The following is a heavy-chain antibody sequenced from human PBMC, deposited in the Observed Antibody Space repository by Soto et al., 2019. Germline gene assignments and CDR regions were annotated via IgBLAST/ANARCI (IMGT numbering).Heavy chain of an antibody. Sequence: EVQLVESGGGLVQPGGSRRLSCAASGFTFSDYWMTWVRQAPGRGLEWVANIKQDGREKYYVDSVEGRFTISRDNDKNSLYLELNSLRADDTAVYYCARMRGYDPPLFDRWGQGTRVTVSS. V-gene: IGHV3-7*01. CDR3: ARMRGYDPPLFDR. CDR1: GFTFSDYW. J-gene: IGHJ4*02. CDR2: IKQDGREK. D-gene: IGHD5-12*01.